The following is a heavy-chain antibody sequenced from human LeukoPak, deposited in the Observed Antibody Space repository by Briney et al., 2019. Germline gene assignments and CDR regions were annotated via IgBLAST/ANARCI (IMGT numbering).Heavy chain of an antibody. V-gene: IGHV3-30*04. J-gene: IGHJ4*02. CDR1: GFTFSSYA. D-gene: IGHD6-25*01. CDR2: ISYDGSNK. Sequence: GGSLRLSCAASGFTFSSYAMHWVRQAPGKGLEWVAVISYDGSNKYYADSVKGRFTISRDNSKNTLYLQMNSLRAEDTAVYYCARWGIAATIDYWGQGTLVTVSS. CDR3: ARWGIAATIDY.